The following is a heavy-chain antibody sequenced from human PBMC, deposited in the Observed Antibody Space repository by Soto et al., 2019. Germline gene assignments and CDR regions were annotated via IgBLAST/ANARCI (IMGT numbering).Heavy chain of an antibody. CDR2: IYPGDSDT. Sequence: PXDSLTISRKGSGYSFTSYWIGLVGQMPGKGLEWMGIIYPGDSDTRYSPSFQGQVTISADKSISTAYLQWSSLKASDTAMYYCARTALNDFWSGYRAFDIWGQGTMVTVSS. D-gene: IGHD3-3*01. CDR3: ARTALNDFWSGYRAFDI. J-gene: IGHJ3*02. CDR1: GYSFTSYW. V-gene: IGHV5-51*01.